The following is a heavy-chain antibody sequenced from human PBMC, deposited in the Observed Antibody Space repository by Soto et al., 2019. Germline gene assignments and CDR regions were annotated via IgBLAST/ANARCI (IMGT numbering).Heavy chain of an antibody. CDR3: ARDEVTTSKFYDSSGHRPFDD. J-gene: IGHJ4*02. CDR1: GYTFTGYY. Sequence: GASVKVSCKASGYTFTGYYMHWVRQAPGQGLEWMGWINPNSGGTNYAQKFQGWVTMTRDTSISTAYMELSRLRSDDTAVYYCARDEVTTSKFYDSSGHRPFDDWGQGTLVTVLL. D-gene: IGHD3-22*01. CDR2: INPNSGGT. V-gene: IGHV1-2*04.